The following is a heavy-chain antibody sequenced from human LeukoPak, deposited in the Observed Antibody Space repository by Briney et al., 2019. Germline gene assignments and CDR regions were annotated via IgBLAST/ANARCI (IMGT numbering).Heavy chain of an antibody. Sequence: PGGSLRLSCAASGFTFSDYYMSWIRQAPGKGLEWVSYISSSGSTIYYADSVKGRFTISRDNAKNSLYLQMNSLRAEDTAVFYCAKVVRTDVVRAAFDIWGQGTMVTVSS. D-gene: IGHD3-16*02. CDR3: AKVVRTDVVRAAFDI. V-gene: IGHV3-11*01. CDR2: ISSSGSTI. CDR1: GFTFSDYY. J-gene: IGHJ3*02.